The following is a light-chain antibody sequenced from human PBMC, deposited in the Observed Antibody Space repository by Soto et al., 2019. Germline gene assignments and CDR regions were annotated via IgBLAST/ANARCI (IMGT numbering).Light chain of an antibody. CDR2: GAS. Sequence: EIVMTQSPATLSVSPGERVTLSCRASQSVRSNVAWYQQRPGQAPRLLIYGASSRATGIPDRVSGSGSGTDFTLTISSLQSEDFAVYYCQQYNNWPRTFGQGTK. J-gene: IGKJ1*01. CDR1: QSVRSN. V-gene: IGKV3D-15*01. CDR3: QQYNNWPRT.